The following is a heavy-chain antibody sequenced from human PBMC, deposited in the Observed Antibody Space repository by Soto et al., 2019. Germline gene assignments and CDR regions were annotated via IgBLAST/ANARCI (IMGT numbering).Heavy chain of an antibody. J-gene: IGHJ4*02. D-gene: IGHD3-22*01. V-gene: IGHV4-59*12. CDR3: ARGGVDYYDSSGYYFSPYNFVY. Sequence: SETLSLTCTVSGGSISSYYWSWIRQPPAKGLEWIGYIYHSGSTYYNPSLKSRVTISVDRSKNQFSLKLSSVTAADTAVYYCARGGVDYYDSSGYYFSPYNFVYWGQGTLVTASS. CDR1: GGSISSYY. CDR2: IYHSGST.